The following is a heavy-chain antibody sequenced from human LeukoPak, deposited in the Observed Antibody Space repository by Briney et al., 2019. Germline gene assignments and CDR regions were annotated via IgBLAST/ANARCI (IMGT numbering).Heavy chain of an antibody. V-gene: IGHV3-21*01. D-gene: IGHD2-2*01. CDR1: GFNLSNYD. CDR3: ARADCSSSTCYLRRSWFDP. Sequence: PGGSLRLSCAASGFNLSNYDMNWVRQAPGKGLEWVSAISTSSRYIYYKDSVRGRFTISRDDAKNSLYLEMNSLRAEDTAVYYCARADCSSSTCYLRRSWFDPWGQGTLVTVSS. CDR2: ISTSSRYI. J-gene: IGHJ5*02.